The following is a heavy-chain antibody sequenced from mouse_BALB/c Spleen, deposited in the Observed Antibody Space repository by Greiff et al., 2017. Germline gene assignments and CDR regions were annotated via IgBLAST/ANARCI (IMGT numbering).Heavy chain of an antibody. V-gene: IGHV1-31*01. CDR1: GYSFTGYY. CDR3: AREAGGSLFAY. D-gene: IGHD6-1*01. J-gene: IGHJ3*01. CDR2: INPYNGAT. Sequence: DVQLQESGPELVKPGASVKISCKASGYSFTGYYMHWVKQSHVKSLEWIGRINPYNGATSYNQNFKDKASLTVDKSSSTAYMELHSLTSEDSAVYYCAREAGGSLFAYWGQGTLVTVSA.